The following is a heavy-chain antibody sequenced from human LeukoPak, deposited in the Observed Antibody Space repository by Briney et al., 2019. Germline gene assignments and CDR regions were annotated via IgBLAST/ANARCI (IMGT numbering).Heavy chain of an antibody. Sequence: PGRSLRLSCAASGFTFSSYSMNWVRQAPGKGLEWVSSISSSSSYIYYADSVKGRFTISRDNSKKTLYLQMNSLRAEDTAVYYCAKVLIELTMPNWFDPWGQGTLVTVSS. J-gene: IGHJ5*02. CDR3: AKVLIELTMPNWFDP. CDR2: ISSSSSYI. CDR1: GFTFSSYS. V-gene: IGHV3-21*04. D-gene: IGHD4/OR15-4a*01.